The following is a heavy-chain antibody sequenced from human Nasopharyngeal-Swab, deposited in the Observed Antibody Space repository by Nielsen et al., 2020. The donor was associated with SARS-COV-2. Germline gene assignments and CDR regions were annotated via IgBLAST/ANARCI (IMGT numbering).Heavy chain of an antibody. J-gene: IGHJ4*02. CDR3: AKDITTFGVVIASFDY. D-gene: IGHD3-3*01. V-gene: IGHV3-23*01. CDR2: ISGSGGST. Sequence: VRQAPGKVLEWVSAISGSGGSTFYADSVKGRFTISRDSSKNTLYLQMNSLRAEDTAVYYCAKDITTFGVVIASFDYWGQGTLVTVSS.